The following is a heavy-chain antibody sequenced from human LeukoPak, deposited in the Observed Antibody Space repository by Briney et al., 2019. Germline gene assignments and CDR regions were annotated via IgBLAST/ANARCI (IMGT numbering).Heavy chain of an antibody. CDR2: IYFSGAT. V-gene: IGHV4-59*01. CDR3: ARHFGEICDSSGHYYLDY. Sequence: SETPSLTCTVSGGSITNYYWSWLRQPPGQRLEWIRNIYFSGATKSNPYNPSLTSRVTISADTSKNQISLKLNSVTAADTAVYYCARHFGEICDSSGHYYLDYWGQGILVTVSS. D-gene: IGHD3-22*01. J-gene: IGHJ4*02. CDR1: GGSITNYY.